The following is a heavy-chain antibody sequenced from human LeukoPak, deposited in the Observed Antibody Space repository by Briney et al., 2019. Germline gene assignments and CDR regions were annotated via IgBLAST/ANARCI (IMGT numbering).Heavy chain of an antibody. Sequence: PGGTLRLSCAASGFTFSSYGMSWVRQAPGKGLEWVSGINWNGGSTGYADSVKGRFTISRDNAKNSLYLQMNSLRAEDTALYYCAKILGAEWLLPHDAFDIWGQGTMVTVSS. CDR3: AKILGAEWLLPHDAFDI. CDR1: GFTFSSYG. D-gene: IGHD3-3*01. CDR2: INWNGGST. V-gene: IGHV3-20*04. J-gene: IGHJ3*02.